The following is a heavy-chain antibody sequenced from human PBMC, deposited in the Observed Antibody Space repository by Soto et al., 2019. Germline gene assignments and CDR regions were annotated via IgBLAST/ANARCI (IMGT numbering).Heavy chain of an antibody. V-gene: IGHV1-3*01. Sequence: ASVKVSCKASGYTVTNYAMHWVRQAPGQSLEWMGWINAGNGNTKYSQKFQGRVTITRDTSASTAYMELSSLRSEDTAVYYCARAIAAAPKEPRYYYYYGMDVWGQGTTVTVSS. CDR3: ARAIAAAPKEPRYYYYYGMDV. CDR1: GYTVTNYA. CDR2: INAGNGNT. D-gene: IGHD6-13*01. J-gene: IGHJ6*02.